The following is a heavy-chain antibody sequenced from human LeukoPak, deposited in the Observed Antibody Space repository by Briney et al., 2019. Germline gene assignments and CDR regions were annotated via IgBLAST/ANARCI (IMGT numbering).Heavy chain of an antibody. CDR1: GFSVSSNY. J-gene: IGHJ4*02. D-gene: IGHD1-14*01. CDR2: LYSGGTT. V-gene: IGHV3-66*04. Sequence: GGSLRLSCAVSGFSVSSNYMTWVRQAPGKGLEWVSVLYSGGTTYYADSVKGRFTISRDNSKNTMYLQMNSLKGEDTAVYYCARRSNPPGRIDHWGQGTLVTVSS. CDR3: ARRSNPPGRIDH.